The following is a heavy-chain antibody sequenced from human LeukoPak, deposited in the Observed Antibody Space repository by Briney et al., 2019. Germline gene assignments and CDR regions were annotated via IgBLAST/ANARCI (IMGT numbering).Heavy chain of an antibody. Sequence: GGSLRLSCAASGFTFSSYAMTWVRQAPGKGLEWVSGISGSGGNTYYTDSVRGRLSISRDNSKNTLYLQVNSLRAEDTAVYYCAKGPVFDYWGQGTLVTVSS. CDR1: GFTFSSYA. CDR3: AKGPVFDY. V-gene: IGHV3-23*01. CDR2: ISGSGGNT. J-gene: IGHJ4*02.